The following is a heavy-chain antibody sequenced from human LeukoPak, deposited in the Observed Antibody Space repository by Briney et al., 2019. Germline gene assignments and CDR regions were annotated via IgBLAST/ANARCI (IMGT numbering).Heavy chain of an antibody. D-gene: IGHD3-10*01. CDR2: ISAYNGNT. Sequence: ASVKVSCKASGYTFTSYGISWVRQAPGQGLEWMGWISAYNGNTNYAQKLQGRVTMTADTSTSTAYMELRSLRSDDTAVYYCARGVVLLWFGELRYYFDYWGQGTLVTVSS. V-gene: IGHV1-18*01. CDR3: ARGVVLLWFGELRYYFDY. CDR1: GYTFTSYG. J-gene: IGHJ4*02.